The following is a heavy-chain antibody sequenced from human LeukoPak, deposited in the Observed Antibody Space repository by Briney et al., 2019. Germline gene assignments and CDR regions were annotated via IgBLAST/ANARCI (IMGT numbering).Heavy chain of an antibody. J-gene: IGHJ6*03. CDR2: IYHSGST. CDR1: GYSISSGYY. V-gene: IGHV4-38-2*02. CDR3: ARDWGRYSSSWQYYYYYYYMDV. D-gene: IGHD6-13*01. Sequence: HSETLSLTCTVSGYSISSGYYWGWIRQPPGKGLEWIGSIYHSGSTYYNPSLKSRVTISVDTSKNQFSLKLSSVTAADTAVYYCARDWGRYSSSWQYYYYYYYMDVWGKGTTVTVSS.